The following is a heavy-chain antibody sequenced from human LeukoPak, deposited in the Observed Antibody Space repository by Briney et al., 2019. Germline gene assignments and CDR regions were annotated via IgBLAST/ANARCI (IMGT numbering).Heavy chain of an antibody. CDR1: GGTFSSYA. CDR3: ASHYDSSGYWAL. J-gene: IGHJ4*02. CDR2: IIPILGIA. D-gene: IGHD3-22*01. V-gene: IGHV1-69*04. Sequence: EASVKVSCKASGGTFSSYAISWVRQAPGQGLEWMGRIIPILGIANYAQKFQGRVTITADKSTSTAYMELSSLRPEDTAVYYCASHYDSSGYWALWGQGTLVTVSS.